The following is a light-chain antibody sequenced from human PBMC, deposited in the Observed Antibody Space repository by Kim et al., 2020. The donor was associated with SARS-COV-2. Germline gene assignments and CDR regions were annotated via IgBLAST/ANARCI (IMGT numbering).Light chain of an antibody. CDR3: QQCGPPPQT. Sequence: EIVLTQSPGTLSLSPGERATLSCRASQSVSSSYLAWYQQKPGQAPRLLIYGASSRATGIPDRFSGSGSGTDFTLTISRLEPEDFAVYYCQQCGPPPQTFGQGTKVDIK. J-gene: IGKJ1*01. CDR2: GAS. V-gene: IGKV3-20*01. CDR1: QSVSSSY.